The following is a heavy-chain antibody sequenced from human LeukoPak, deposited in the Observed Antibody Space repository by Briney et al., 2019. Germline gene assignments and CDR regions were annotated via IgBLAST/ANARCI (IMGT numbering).Heavy chain of an antibody. J-gene: IGHJ4*02. CDR2: IRSKAYGGTA. V-gene: IGHV3-49*03. D-gene: IGHD3-9*01. CDR1: GFTLGDHS. Sequence: GGSLRLSCTASGFTLGDHSVSWFRQAPGKGLEWVGFIRSKAYGGTAEYAASVKGRFTISRDDSKSVAYLQMDSLKTEDTAVYYCTREIRYFDWFQADYWGQGTLVTVSS. CDR3: TREIRYFDWFQADY.